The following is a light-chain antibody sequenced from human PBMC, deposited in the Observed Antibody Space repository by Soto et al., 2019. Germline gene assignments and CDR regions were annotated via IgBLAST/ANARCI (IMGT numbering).Light chain of an antibody. J-gene: IGKJ1*01. Sequence: ETVMTQSLPTMPVSSGERATXSCRASQSVRSNLAWYQQKPGQSPRLLIYGASTRATGVPARFSGSGSGTEFTLTINSLQSEDFALYYCQEYDNWPLWSFGQGTKVDIK. V-gene: IGKV3-15*01. CDR1: QSVRSN. CDR2: GAS. CDR3: QEYDNWPLWS.